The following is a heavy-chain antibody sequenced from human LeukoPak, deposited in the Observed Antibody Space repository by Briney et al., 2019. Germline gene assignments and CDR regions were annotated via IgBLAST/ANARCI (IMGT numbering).Heavy chain of an antibody. CDR1: GGSISSYY. CDR2: IYYSGST. D-gene: IGHD1-26*01. CDR3: ARDLGGSYGAFDI. V-gene: IGHV4-59*01. J-gene: IGHJ3*02. Sequence: PSETLSLTCTVSGGSISSYYWSWIRQPPGKGLEWIGYIYYSGSTNYNPSLKSRVTISVDTSKNQFSLKLSSVTAADTAVYYCARDLGGSYGAFDIWGQGTMVTVSS.